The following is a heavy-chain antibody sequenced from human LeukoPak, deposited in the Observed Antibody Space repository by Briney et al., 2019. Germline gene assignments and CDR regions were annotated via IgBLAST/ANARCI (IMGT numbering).Heavy chain of an antibody. CDR1: GGSISSGSYY. Sequence: SQTLSLTCTVSGGSISSGSYYWSWIRQPAGKGLEWIGRIYISGSTNYNPSLKSRVSISVDTSKNQFSLKLSSVTAADTAVYYCASLGSGSYSRKNWYFDLWGRGTLVTVSS. V-gene: IGHV4-61*02. J-gene: IGHJ2*01. D-gene: IGHD3-10*01. CDR2: IYISGST. CDR3: ASLGSGSYSRKNWYFDL.